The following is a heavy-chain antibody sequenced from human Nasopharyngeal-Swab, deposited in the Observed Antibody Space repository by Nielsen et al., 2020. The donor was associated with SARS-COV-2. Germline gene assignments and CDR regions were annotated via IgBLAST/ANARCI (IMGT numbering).Heavy chain of an antibody. V-gene: IGHV5-10-1*01. J-gene: IGHJ4*02. D-gene: IGHD1-7*01. CDR3: AHQGVTGTTGGFDY. Sequence: GESLKISCKGSGYSFTGYWISWVRQMPGKGLEWMGRIDPSDSYTNYSPSFQGHVTISADNSISTAYLQRSSLKASDTAIYYFAHQGVTGTTGGFDYWGQGTLVTVSS. CDR1: GYSFTGYW. CDR2: IDPSDSYT.